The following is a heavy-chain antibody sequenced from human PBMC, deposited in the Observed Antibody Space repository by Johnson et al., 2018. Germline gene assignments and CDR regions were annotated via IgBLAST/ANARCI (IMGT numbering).Heavy chain of an antibody. Sequence: VQLVQSGGGVVQPGRSXRLSCAASGFTVSRNYMSWVRQAPGKGLEWVSVIYSGGSTYYADSVKGRFTISRDNSNNRLYLQMNRLRAEDTAVYYCARGKIAPKGAFDIWGQGTMVTVSS. CDR1: GFTVSRNY. CDR3: ARGKIAPKGAFDI. D-gene: IGHD2-15*01. CDR2: IYSGGST. V-gene: IGHV3-53*01. J-gene: IGHJ3*02.